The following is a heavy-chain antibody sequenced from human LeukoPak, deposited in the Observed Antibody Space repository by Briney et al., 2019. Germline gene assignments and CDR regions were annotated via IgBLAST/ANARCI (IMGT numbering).Heavy chain of an antibody. CDR1: GYSISSGYY. Sequence: PSETLSLTCTVSGYSISSGYYWGWIRQPPGKGLEWIGSIYYSGSTYYNPSLKSRVTISVDTSKNQFSLKLSSVTAADTAVYYCARLRRSRLAEFDYWGQGTLVTVSS. J-gene: IGHJ4*02. CDR2: IYYSGST. CDR3: ARLRRSRLAEFDY. D-gene: IGHD3-3*02. V-gene: IGHV4-38-2*02.